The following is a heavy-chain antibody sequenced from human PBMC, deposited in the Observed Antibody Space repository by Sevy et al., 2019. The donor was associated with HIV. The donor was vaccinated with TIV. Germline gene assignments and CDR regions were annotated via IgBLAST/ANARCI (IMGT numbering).Heavy chain of an antibody. J-gene: IGHJ4*02. V-gene: IGHV3-48*01. D-gene: IGHD1-26*01. CDR3: ARAGAGSYSAAGFDY. CDR2: ISSSSSTI. CDR1: GFTFSSYS. Sequence: GWSLRLSCAASGFTFSSYSMNWVRQAPGKGLEWVSYISSSSSTIYYADSVKGRFTISRDNAKNSLYLQMNSLRAEDTAVYYCARAGAGSYSAAGFDYWGQGTLVTVSS.